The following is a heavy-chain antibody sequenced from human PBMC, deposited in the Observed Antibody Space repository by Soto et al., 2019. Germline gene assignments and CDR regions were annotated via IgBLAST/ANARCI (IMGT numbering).Heavy chain of an antibody. Sequence: GGSLRLSWAASGFTFSSYSMNWVRQAPGKGLEWVSSISSSSSYIYYADSVKGRFTISRDNAKNSLYLQMNSLRAEDTAVYYCARTPPQIVGATKGYGDYWGQGPLVTVSS. V-gene: IGHV3-21*01. J-gene: IGHJ4*02. D-gene: IGHD1-26*01. CDR1: GFTFSSYS. CDR3: ARTPPQIVGATKGYGDY. CDR2: ISSSSSYI.